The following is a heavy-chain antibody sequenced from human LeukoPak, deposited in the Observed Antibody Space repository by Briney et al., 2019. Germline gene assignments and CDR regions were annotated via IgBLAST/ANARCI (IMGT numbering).Heavy chain of an antibody. CDR2: ISGSGGST. CDR1: GFTFSSYA. D-gene: IGHD3-16*02. V-gene: IGHV3-23*01. J-gene: IGHJ4*02. CDR3: AKSYDYVWGSYRYKLSYFDY. Sequence: RGSLRLSCAASGFTFSSYAMSWVRQAPGKGLEWVSAISGSGGSTYYADSVKGRFTISRDNSKNTLYLQMNSLRAEDTAVYYCAKSYDYVWGSYRYKLSYFDYWGQGTLVTVSS.